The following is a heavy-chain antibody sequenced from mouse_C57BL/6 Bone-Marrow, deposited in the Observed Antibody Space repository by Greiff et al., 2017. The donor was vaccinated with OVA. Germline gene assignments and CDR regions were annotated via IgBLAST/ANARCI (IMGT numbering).Heavy chain of an antibody. CDR3: ARGTGFDY. J-gene: IGHJ2*01. D-gene: IGHD3-3*01. V-gene: IGHV1-31*01. CDR1: GYSFTGYY. CDR2: IYTYNGVS. Sequence: VQLQQSGPELVKPGASVKISCKASGYSFTGYYMNWVKQSHGNILEWIGYIYTYNGVSSYNQNFKGKATLTVDKSSITAYMELRSLTSEASAVYYCARGTGFDYWGQGTTLTVSS.